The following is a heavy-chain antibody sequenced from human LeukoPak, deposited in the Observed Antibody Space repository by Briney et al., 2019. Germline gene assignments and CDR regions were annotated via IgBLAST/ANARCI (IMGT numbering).Heavy chain of an antibody. Sequence: SGPTLVNPTQTLTLTCTFSGFSLSISGMYVTWIRQPPGRALEWLARIDWDDDKYYSTSLKTRLTISKDTSKNQVVLTMTNMDPVDTATYYCARTSSFTLIRGLDQWGQGTLVTVSS. J-gene: IGHJ4*02. V-gene: IGHV2-70*11. CDR3: ARTSSFTLIRGLDQ. D-gene: IGHD3-10*01. CDR2: IDWDDDK. CDR1: GFSLSISGMY.